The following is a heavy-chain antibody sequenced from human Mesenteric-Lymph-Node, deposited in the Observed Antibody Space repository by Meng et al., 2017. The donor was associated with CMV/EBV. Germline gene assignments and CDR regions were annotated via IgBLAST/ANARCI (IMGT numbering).Heavy chain of an antibody. D-gene: IGHD3-3*01. CDR3: ARGRPSVDYDFWSSYYYYGMDV. CDR2: IVVGSGNT. Sequence: SVKVSCKASGFTFTSSAVQWVRQARGQRLEWIGWIVVGSGNTNYAQKFQGRVTITTDESTSTAYMELSSLRSEDTAVYYCARGRPSVDYDFWSSYYYYGMDVWGQGTTVTVSS. CDR1: GFTFTSSA. J-gene: IGHJ6*02. V-gene: IGHV1-58*01.